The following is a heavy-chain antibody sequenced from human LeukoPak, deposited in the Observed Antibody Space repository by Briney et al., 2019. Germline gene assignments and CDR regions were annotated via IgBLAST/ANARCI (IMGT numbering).Heavy chain of an antibody. Sequence: ASVKVSCKASGGTFSSYAISWVRQAPGRGLEWMGGIIPIFGTANYAQKFQGRVTITADKSTSTAYMELSSLRSEDTAVYYCARENGDYGYYYGMDVWGKGTTVTVSS. CDR3: ARENGDYGYYYGMDV. CDR2: IIPIFGTA. J-gene: IGHJ6*04. D-gene: IGHD4-17*01. V-gene: IGHV1-69*06. CDR1: GGTFSSYA.